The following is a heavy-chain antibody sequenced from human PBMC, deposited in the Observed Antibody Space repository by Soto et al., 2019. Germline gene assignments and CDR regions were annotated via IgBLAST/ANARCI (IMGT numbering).Heavy chain of an antibody. CDR1: GFTFSNYW. CDR3: ARVRGSAWYFDY. D-gene: IGHD6-19*01. J-gene: IGHJ4*02. CDR2: IGQDGSQR. Sequence: GGSLRLSCTASGFTFSNYWMSWVRQAPGKGLEWVANIGQDGSQRNYVDSVKGRFTISRDNAKNSLYLQMNSLRDEDTAVYYCARVRGSAWYFDYWGQGTLVTVSS. V-gene: IGHV3-7*01.